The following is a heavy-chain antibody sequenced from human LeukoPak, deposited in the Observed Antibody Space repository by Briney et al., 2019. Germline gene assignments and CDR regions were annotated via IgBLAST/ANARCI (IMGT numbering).Heavy chain of an antibody. CDR2: INPNSGGT. CDR3: ARRVYSYGSYYFDY. D-gene: IGHD5-18*01. V-gene: IGHV1-2*06. CDR1: GYTFTGYY. Sequence: ASVKVSCKASGYTFTGYYMHWLRQAPGQGLEWMGRINPNSGGTNYAQKFQGRVTMTRDTSISTAYMELSRLRSDDTAVYYCARRVYSYGSYYFDYWGQGTLVTVSP. J-gene: IGHJ4*02.